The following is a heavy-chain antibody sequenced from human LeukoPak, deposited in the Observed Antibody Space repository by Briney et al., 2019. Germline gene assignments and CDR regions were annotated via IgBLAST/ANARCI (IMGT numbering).Heavy chain of an antibody. D-gene: IGHD6-13*01. CDR1: GYTFTGYY. J-gene: IGHJ4*02. Sequence: GASVKVSCKASGYTFTGYYMHWVRQAPGQGLEWMGRINPNSGGTNYAQKFQGRVTMTRDTSISTAYMELSRLRSDDTAVYYCARDFLRSVRQQLVRVAVEYWGQGTLVTVSS. CDR2: INPNSGGT. CDR3: ARDFLRSVRQQLVRVAVEY. V-gene: IGHV1-2*06.